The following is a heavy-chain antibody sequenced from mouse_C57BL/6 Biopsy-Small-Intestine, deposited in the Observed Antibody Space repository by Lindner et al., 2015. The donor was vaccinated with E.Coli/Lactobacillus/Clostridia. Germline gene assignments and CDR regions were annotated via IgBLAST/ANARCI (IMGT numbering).Heavy chain of an antibody. CDR3: ARGGGNGFAY. Sequence: VQLQESGPELVRPGASVKISCKASDFAFSNSWMNWVKQRPGKGLEWIGRIFPGDGDTLYNGKFKGKATLTADKSSSTAYIQLSSLTSEDSAVYFCARGGGNGFAYWGQGTLVTVSA. V-gene: IGHV1-82*01. D-gene: IGHD1-1*02. CDR1: DFAFSNSW. J-gene: IGHJ3*01. CDR2: IFPGDGDT.